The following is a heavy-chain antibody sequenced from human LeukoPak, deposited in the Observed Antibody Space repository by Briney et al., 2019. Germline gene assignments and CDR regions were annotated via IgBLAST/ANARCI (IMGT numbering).Heavy chain of an antibody. CDR2: IYTSGST. J-gene: IGHJ4*02. D-gene: IGHD3-22*01. V-gene: IGHV4-61*02. Sequence: SQTLSLTWTVSGGSISSGSYYWSWIRQPAGKGLEWIGRIYTSGSTNYNPSLKSRVTISVDTSKNQFSLKLSSVTAADTAVYYCARGDSSGYWPFDYWGQGTLVTVSS. CDR1: GGSISSGSYY. CDR3: ARGDSSGYWPFDY.